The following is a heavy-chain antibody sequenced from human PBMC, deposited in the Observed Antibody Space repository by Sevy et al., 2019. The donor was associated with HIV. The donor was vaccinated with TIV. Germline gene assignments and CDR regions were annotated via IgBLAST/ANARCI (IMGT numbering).Heavy chain of an antibody. D-gene: IGHD3-16*01. Sequence: GGSLRLSCPASGFTFNNYGMSWVRQAPGKGLEWVSRINWNGGSTDYADSVKGRFTISRDNAKNSLYLQMTSLRAEDTAFYYCAREFGGAYDIWGQGTMVTVSS. CDR3: AREFGGAYDI. CDR1: GFTFNNYG. J-gene: IGHJ3*02. CDR2: INWNGGST. V-gene: IGHV3-20*04.